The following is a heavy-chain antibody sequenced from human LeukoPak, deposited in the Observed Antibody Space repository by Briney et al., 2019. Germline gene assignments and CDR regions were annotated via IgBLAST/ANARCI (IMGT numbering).Heavy chain of an antibody. CDR3: ARGGSESTAWYEIDY. CDR1: GFTFSGHW. Sequence: GGPLRLSCAASGFTFSGHWMSWVSHAPGKGLEWVAKINQYGSEKYYVDSVKGRFTISRDNAKNSQCLQMNSLRADDTAVYYCARGGSESTAWYEIDYWGQGTLVTVSS. V-gene: IGHV3-7*05. CDR2: INQYGSEK. D-gene: IGHD6-13*01. J-gene: IGHJ4*02.